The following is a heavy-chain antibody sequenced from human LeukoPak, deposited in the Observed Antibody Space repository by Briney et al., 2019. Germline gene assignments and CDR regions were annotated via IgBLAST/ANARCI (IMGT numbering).Heavy chain of an antibody. CDR2: ISSSGSTI. J-gene: IGHJ6*02. Sequence: PGGSLRLSCAASGFTFSDYYMSWIRQAPGKGLEWVSYISSSGSTIYYADSVKGRFTISRDNAKNSLYLQMNSLRAEDTAVYYCARDLNAAMASGIYYYYGMDVWGQGTTVTVSS. CDR3: ARDLNAAMASGIYYYYGMDV. CDR1: GFTFSDYY. D-gene: IGHD5-18*01. V-gene: IGHV3-11*01.